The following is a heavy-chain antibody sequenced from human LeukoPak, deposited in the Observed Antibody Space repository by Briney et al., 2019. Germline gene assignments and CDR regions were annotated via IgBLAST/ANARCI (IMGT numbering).Heavy chain of an antibody. J-gene: IGHJ4*02. Sequence: ASVKVSCKASGGTFISYAISWVRQAPGQGLEWMGRIIPIFGTANYAQKFQGRVTITTDESTSTAYMELSSLRSEDTAVYYCARDGSLSSSTHFDYWGQGTLVTVSS. CDR2: IIPIFGTA. CDR1: GGTFISYA. V-gene: IGHV1-69*05. CDR3: ARDGSLSSSTHFDY. D-gene: IGHD6-6*01.